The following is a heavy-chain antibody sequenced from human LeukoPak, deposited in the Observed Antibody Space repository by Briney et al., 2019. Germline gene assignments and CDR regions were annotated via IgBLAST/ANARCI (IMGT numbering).Heavy chain of an antibody. D-gene: IGHD2-2*03. CDR2: IYHSGST. V-gene: IGHV4-38-2*02. CDR3: ARLGVDIVVVPAAILPSI. J-gene: IGHJ3*02. Sequence: SETLSLTCTVYGGSFSGYYWSWIRQPPGKGLEWIGSIYHSGSTYYNPSLKSRVTISVDTSKNQFSLKLSSVTAADTAVYYCARLGVDIVVVPAAILPSIWGQGTMVTVSS. CDR1: GGSFSGYY.